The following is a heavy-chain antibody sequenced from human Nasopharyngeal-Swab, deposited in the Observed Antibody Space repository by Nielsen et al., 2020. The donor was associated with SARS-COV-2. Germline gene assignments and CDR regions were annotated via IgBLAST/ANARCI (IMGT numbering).Heavy chain of an antibody. CDR1: GYTFTTYY. Sequence: ASVKVSCKASGYTFTTYYMHWVRQAPGQGLEWIGIINPSGGSTSYAQKFQGRVTMTRDTSTSTVYMELSSLRSEDTAVYYCARDKSMIVVVITTHPYGMDVWGQGTTVTVSS. CDR2: INPSGGST. J-gene: IGHJ6*02. CDR3: ARDKSMIVVVITTHPYGMDV. V-gene: IGHV1-46*01. D-gene: IGHD3-22*01.